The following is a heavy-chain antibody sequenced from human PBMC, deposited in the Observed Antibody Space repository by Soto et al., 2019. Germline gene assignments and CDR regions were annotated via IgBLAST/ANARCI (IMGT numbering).Heavy chain of an antibody. V-gene: IGHV1-18*01. D-gene: IGHD2-15*01. CDR2: ISAYNGNP. CDR1: GYTFTSYG. CDR3: ARGLTLGYCSGGSCSAPDAFDI. J-gene: IGHJ3*02. Sequence: QVQLVQSGAEVKKPGASVNVSCKASGYTFTSYGISWVRQAPGQGLEWMGWISAYNGNPNYAQKLQGRVTMTTDTSTSTAYMARRRLRSDDTAVYYCARGLTLGYCSGGSCSAPDAFDIWCQGTMVTVSS.